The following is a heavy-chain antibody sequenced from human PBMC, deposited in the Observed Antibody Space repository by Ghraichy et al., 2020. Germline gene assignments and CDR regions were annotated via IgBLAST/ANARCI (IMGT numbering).Heavy chain of an antibody. CDR2: ARPYSST. Sequence: ASVKVSCKASGFTFSGYYLNWVRQAPGQGLEWVGRARPYSSTNYAQNFQGRVTMTRDTSVSTAYMELSSLPSDGTALYYCARGGYSTGWYDELGAFDIWGQGTMVTGSS. V-gene: IGHV1-2*02. D-gene: IGHD6-19*01. CDR1: GFTFSGYY. J-gene: IGHJ3*02. CDR3: ARGGYSTGWYDELGAFDI.